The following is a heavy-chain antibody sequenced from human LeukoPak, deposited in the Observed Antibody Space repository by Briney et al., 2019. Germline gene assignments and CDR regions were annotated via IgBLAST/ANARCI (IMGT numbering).Heavy chain of an antibody. V-gene: IGHV4-30-2*01. J-gene: IGHJ6*03. D-gene: IGHD1-26*01. CDR1: GGSISSGGYY. Sequence: SETLSLTCTVSGGSISSGGYYWSWIRQPPGKGLEWIGYIYHSGSTYYNPSLKSRVTISVDRSKNQFSLKLSSVTAADTAVYYCARRSWIGYYYYMDVWGKGTTVTVSS. CDR3: ARRSWIGYYYYMDV. CDR2: IYHSGST.